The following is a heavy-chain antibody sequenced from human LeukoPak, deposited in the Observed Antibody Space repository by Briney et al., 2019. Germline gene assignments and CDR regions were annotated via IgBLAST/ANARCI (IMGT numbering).Heavy chain of an antibody. Sequence: GGSLRLSCAASGFTFNSYAIHWVRQTPGKGLEWLAGISYDGSNTYYADSVKARFTISRDNSKNTLYLQMNSLRPEDTAMYYCARDAQLLHGNWFDPWGQGTLVIVSS. CDR2: ISYDGSNT. CDR1: GFTFNSYA. D-gene: IGHD2-2*01. J-gene: IGHJ5*02. CDR3: ARDAQLLHGNWFDP. V-gene: IGHV3-30-3*01.